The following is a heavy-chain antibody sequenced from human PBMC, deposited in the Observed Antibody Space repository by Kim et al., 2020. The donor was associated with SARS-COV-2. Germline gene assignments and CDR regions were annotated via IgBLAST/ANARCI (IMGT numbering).Heavy chain of an antibody. J-gene: IGHJ4*02. D-gene: IGHD3-10*01. CDR2: IYHSGST. Sequence: SETLSLTCAVSGGSISSSNWWSWVHQPPGKGLEWIGEIYHSGSTNYNPSLKSRVTISVDKSKNQFSLKLSSVTAADTAVYYCARVLGGRITMVRGRPYYFDYWGQGTLVTVSS. CDR3: ARVLGGRITMVRGRPYYFDY. V-gene: IGHV4-4*02. CDR1: GGSISSSNW.